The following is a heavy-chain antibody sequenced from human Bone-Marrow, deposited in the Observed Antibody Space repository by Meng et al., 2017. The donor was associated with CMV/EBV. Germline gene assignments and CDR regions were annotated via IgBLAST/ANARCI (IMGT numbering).Heavy chain of an antibody. CDR1: GYTFTSYD. J-gene: IGHJ6*02. V-gene: IGHV1-46*01. CDR2: INPSGGST. CDR3: ARCKDVDTARRYYYYGMDV. Sequence: ASVKVSCKASGYTFTSYDINWVRQAPGQGLEWMGIINPSGGSTSYAQKFQGRVTMTRDTSTSTVYMELSSLRSEDTAVYSCARCKDVDTARRYYYYGMDVWGQGTTVTVS. D-gene: IGHD5-18*01.